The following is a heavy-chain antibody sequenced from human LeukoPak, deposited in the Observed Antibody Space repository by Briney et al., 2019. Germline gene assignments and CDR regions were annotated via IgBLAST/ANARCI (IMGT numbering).Heavy chain of an antibody. V-gene: IGHV4-59*01. Sequence: SETLSLTCTVSGGSISSYYWSWIRQPPGKGLEWIGYIYYSGSTNYNPSLKSRVTISVDTSKNQFSLKLSSVTAADTAVYYCARGDYYDSSGYYNWGQGTLVTVSS. J-gene: IGHJ4*02. CDR1: GGSISSYY. CDR3: ARGDYYDSSGYYN. CDR2: IYYSGST. D-gene: IGHD3-22*01.